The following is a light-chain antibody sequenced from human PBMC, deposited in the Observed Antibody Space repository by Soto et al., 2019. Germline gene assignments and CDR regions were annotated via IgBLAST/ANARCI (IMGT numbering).Light chain of an antibody. V-gene: IGKV4-1*01. Sequence: DIVMTQSPDSLAVSLGERATINCKSSQSVLYSSNNKNYLTWYQQKPGQPPKVLIYWASTRESGVPDRFSGSGSGTDFILTISSLQAEDVAVYYCQQCYSTPRTFGQGTKVEIK. CDR1: QSVLYSSNNKNY. CDR2: WAS. J-gene: IGKJ1*01. CDR3: QQCYSTPRT.